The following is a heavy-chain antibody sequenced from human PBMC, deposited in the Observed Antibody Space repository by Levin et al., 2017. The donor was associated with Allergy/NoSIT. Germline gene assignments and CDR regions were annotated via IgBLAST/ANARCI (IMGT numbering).Heavy chain of an antibody. J-gene: IGHJ4*02. CDR2: IYRSGDT. CDR1: CGSIRTDNW. V-gene: IGHV4-4*02. D-gene: IGHD3-9*01. Sequence: SQTLSLPCAVSCGSIRTDNWWSWIRQPPGKGLEWIGEIYRSGDTNHNPSLRSRVTMSVDKSKNHFSLKLSSVTAADTAVYYCATVEGLFCSGVSCSYSFHYWGQGALVTVSS. CDR3: ATVEGLFCSGVSCSYSFHY.